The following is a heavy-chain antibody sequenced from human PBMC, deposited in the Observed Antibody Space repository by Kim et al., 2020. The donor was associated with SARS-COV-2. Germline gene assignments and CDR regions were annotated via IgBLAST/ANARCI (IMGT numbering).Heavy chain of an antibody. J-gene: IGHJ4*02. CDR2: IKSKTDGGAT. V-gene: IGHV3-15*01. D-gene: IGHD3-9*01. CDR1: GFTFSNAW. Sequence: GGSLRLSCAASGFTFSNAWMNWVRQAPGKGLEWVGRIKSKTDGGATDYAAPVKGRFTISRDDSKNKLYLQMNSLKSEDTAVYDCTTDPENAIRYFDGELLDYWGQGTLVTVSS. CDR3: TTDPENAIRYFDGELLDY.